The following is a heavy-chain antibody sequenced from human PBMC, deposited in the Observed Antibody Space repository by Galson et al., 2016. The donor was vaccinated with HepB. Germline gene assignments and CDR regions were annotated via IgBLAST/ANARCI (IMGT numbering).Heavy chain of an antibody. Sequence: CAISGDSVSSNSAAWTWIRQSLLRGLEWLGRTYYRSKWYNDYTVSVKSRISIHPDTSKNQFSLQLSSVTPEDTAVYYCARVRCSTFRCQNWFDPWGQGTLVTVSA. CDR1: GDSVSSNSAA. D-gene: IGHD2/OR15-2a*01. V-gene: IGHV6-1*01. J-gene: IGHJ5*02. CDR3: ARVRCSTFRCQNWFDP. CDR2: TYYRSKWYN.